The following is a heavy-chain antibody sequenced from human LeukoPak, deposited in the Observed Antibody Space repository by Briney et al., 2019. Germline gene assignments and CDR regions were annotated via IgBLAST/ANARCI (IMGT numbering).Heavy chain of an antibody. V-gene: IGHV4-34*01. Sequence: SETLSLTCAVYGESLSNYYWSWIRQPPGKGLEWIGEINHYGSTNYNPSLKSRVTISVETSKNQFSLKLKSVTAADTAVYYCARGGYYGSGNDFRFDPWGQGTLVTVSS. J-gene: IGHJ5*02. CDR2: INHYGST. CDR3: ARGGYYGSGNDFRFDP. D-gene: IGHD3-10*01. CDR1: GESLSNYY.